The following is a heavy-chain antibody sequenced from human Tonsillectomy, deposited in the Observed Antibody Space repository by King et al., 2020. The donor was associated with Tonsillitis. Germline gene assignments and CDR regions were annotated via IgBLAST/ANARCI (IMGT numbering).Heavy chain of an antibody. J-gene: IGHJ6*02. CDR2: LSGSGGST. V-gene: IGHV3-23*04. CDR3: AKDRDFWSPHGMDV. D-gene: IGHD3-3*01. CDR1: GFTFSSYA. Sequence: VQLVEPGGGLIQPGGSLRLSCAASGFTFSSYAMNWVRQAPGKGLEWVSGLSGSGGSTYYADSVEGRFAISRDNSKNTLYLQMNSLRAEDTAVYYCAKDRDFWSPHGMDVWGQGTTATVSS.